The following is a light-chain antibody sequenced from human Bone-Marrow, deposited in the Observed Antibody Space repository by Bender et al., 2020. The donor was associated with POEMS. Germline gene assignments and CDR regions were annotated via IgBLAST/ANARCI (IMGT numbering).Light chain of an antibody. Sequence: QSVLTQPPSVSGAPGQRVTISCTGSSSNIGAGFDVHWYQQLPGTAPKLLIYDNNDRPSGVPDRFSGSKSGTSASLAITGLQAEDEADYYCQSFDDSLSAWVFGGGTNLTVL. CDR3: QSFDDSLSAWV. J-gene: IGLJ3*02. V-gene: IGLV1-40*01. CDR2: DNN. CDR1: SSNIGAGFD.